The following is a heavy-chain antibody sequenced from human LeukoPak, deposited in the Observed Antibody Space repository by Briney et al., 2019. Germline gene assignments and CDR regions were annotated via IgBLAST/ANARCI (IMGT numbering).Heavy chain of an antibody. CDR2: SGPEGGET. Sequence: GASVKVSCKVSGYTLTESSMHWVRQAPGKWLEWMGGSGPEGGETIYAQTFQGRVTMTEDTSTDTAYMELSSLRSEDTAVYYCATVGLIKPEYYDRSGYYYRRVLSPLDYWGQGTQVTVSS. V-gene: IGHV1-24*01. CDR3: ATVGLIKPEYYDRSGYYYRRVLSPLDY. J-gene: IGHJ4*02. CDR1: GYTLTESS. D-gene: IGHD3-22*01.